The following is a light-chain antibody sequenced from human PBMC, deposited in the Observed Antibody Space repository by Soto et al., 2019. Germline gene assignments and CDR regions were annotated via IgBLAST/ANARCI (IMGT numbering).Light chain of an antibody. CDR3: QQRRNWYT. J-gene: IGKJ2*01. CDR2: DTS. CDR1: QSVNTY. Sequence: EIVLTQSPATLSLSPGERATLSCRASQSVNTYLAWYQQKPDQAPRLLIYDTSNRATGIPARFSGSGSGTDFTLTISSLEPEDSAVYYCQQRRNWYTFGQGTKLEIQ. V-gene: IGKV3-11*01.